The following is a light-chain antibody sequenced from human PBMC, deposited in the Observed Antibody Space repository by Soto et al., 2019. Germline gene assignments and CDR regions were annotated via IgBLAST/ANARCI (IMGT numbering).Light chain of an antibody. V-gene: IGKV3-15*01. Sequence: EIVMTQSPATLSVSPGERATLSCRASQSVSSNLAWYQQKPGQAPRLLMYGASTRVTGIPARFSGSGSGTEFTLTISSLQSEDFAVYYCQQCNNWPSWTFGQGTKVDIK. CDR3: QQCNNWPSWT. CDR1: QSVSSN. J-gene: IGKJ1*01. CDR2: GAS.